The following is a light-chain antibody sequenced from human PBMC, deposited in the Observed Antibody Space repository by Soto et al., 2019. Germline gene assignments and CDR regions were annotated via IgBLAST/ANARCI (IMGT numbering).Light chain of an antibody. CDR1: QSVLYSSNNKNY. J-gene: IGKJ4*01. CDR2: WAS. Sequence: DIVMTQSPDSLAVSLGERATINCKSSQSVLYSSNNKNYLAWYQQKPGQPPKLLIYWASTRESGVPDRFSGSGSGTDFTLTISSLQAEDVAVYYCQQDYSTPPLPFGGGTKVEIK. CDR3: QQDYSTPPLP. V-gene: IGKV4-1*01.